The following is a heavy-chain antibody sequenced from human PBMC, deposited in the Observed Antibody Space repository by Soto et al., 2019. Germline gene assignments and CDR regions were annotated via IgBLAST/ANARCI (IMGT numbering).Heavy chain of an antibody. J-gene: IGHJ4*02. D-gene: IGHD1-7*01. CDR3: SRDGTFDY. CDR2: INPAGGTT. Sequence: SVKVSCKALGYTFTKYFMHWVRQAPGEGLEWMGLINPAGGTTSYAQKFQGRVTMTRDTSTSTIYMELSSLRAEDTAVYYCSRDGTFDYWGQGTLVTVSS. CDR1: GYTFTKYF. V-gene: IGHV1-46*01.